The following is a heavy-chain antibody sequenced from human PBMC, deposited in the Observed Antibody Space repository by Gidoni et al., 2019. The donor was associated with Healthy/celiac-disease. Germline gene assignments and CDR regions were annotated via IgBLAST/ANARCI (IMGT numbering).Heavy chain of an antibody. J-gene: IGHJ3*02. D-gene: IGHD2-15*01. CDR1: GFTFSSYS. CDR3: ARDQGGHAFDI. V-gene: IGHV3-21*01. Sequence: EVQLVESGGGLVTPGGSLRLSCAASGFTFSSYSMNWVRQAPGKGLEWVSSISSSSSYIYYADSVKGRFTISRDNAKNSLYLKMNSLRAEDTAVYYCARDQGGHAFDIWGQGTMVTVSS. CDR2: ISSSSSYI.